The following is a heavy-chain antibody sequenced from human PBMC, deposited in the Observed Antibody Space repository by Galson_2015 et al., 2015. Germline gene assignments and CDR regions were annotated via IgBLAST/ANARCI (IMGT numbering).Heavy chain of an antibody. CDR1: GFTFSSYC. J-gene: IGHJ6*02. Sequence: SLRLSCAASGFTFSSYCMNWVRQAPGKGLEWVSYISKSSSTIYYGDSVKGRFTISRDNAKNSLYLQMNSLRAEDTAVYYCAREDIVVVPAATEYCYYGLDVWGQGTTVTVSS. V-gene: IGHV3-48*01. CDR2: ISKSSSTI. CDR3: AREDIVVVPAATEYCYYGLDV. D-gene: IGHD2-2*01.